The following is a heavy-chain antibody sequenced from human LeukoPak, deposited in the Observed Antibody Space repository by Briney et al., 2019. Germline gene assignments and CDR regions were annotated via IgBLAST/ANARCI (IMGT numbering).Heavy chain of an antibody. CDR1: GFTFSSYG. CDR3: AKSDGAYYDILTGYRIDY. D-gene: IGHD3-9*01. V-gene: IGHV3-30*18. Sequence: PGGSLRLSCAASGFTFSSYGMHRVRQAPGKGLEWVAVISYDGSNKYYADSVKGRFTISRDNSKNTLYLQMNSLRAEDTAVYYCAKSDGAYYDILTGYRIDYWGQGTLVTVSS. CDR2: ISYDGSNK. J-gene: IGHJ4*02.